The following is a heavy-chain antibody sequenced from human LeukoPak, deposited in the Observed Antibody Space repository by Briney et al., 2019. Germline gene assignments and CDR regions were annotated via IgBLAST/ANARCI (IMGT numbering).Heavy chain of an antibody. V-gene: IGHV3-74*01. D-gene: IGHD2-21*02. CDR1: EFDFFSYG. Sequence: PGGSLRLSCVASEFDFFSYGMRWVRQAPGKGLVWVSRIFTDGSTTSYADSVKGRFTISRDNAKNTLYLEMKSLRVEDTAVYYCARELPREVTLDYWGQGTLVTVSP. J-gene: IGHJ4*01. CDR3: ARELPREVTLDY. CDR2: IFTDGSTT.